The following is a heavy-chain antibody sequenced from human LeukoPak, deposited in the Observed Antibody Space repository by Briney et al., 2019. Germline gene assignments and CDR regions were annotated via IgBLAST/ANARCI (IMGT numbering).Heavy chain of an antibody. CDR2: IHYRGSA. D-gene: IGHD2-8*02. Sequence: SETLSLTCTVSAASISDSDYYWGWIRQAPGKALEWIGNIHYRGSAYYNPSLESRVTLDVDTSQNQVSLRLTSVTAADTAVYFCARSYCTGSTCPRRWFDPWGQGTLVTVSS. V-gene: IGHV4-39*01. J-gene: IGHJ5*02. CDR1: AASISDSDYY. CDR3: ARSYCTGSTCPRRWFDP.